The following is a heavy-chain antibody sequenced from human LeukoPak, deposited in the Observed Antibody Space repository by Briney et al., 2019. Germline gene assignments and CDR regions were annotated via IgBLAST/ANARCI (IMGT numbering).Heavy chain of an antibody. CDR3: AGSYGYSYGYSHFDY. CDR1: GFTFSSYW. D-gene: IGHD5-18*01. CDR2: IKQDGSEK. V-gene: IGHV3-7*01. J-gene: IGHJ4*02. Sequence: GGSLRLSCAASGFTFSSYWMSWVRQAPGKGLEWVANIKQDGSEKYYVDSVKGRFTISRDNAKNSLYLQMNSLRAEDTAVYFCAGSYGYSYGYSHFDYWGQGTLVTVSS.